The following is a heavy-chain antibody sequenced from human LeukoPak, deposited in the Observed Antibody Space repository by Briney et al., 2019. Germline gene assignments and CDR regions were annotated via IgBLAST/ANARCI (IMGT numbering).Heavy chain of an antibody. Sequence: GGSLRLSCVASGFTFSSYGMHWVRQAPGRGLEWVAFIHYDGSNKYYVDSVKGRFTISKDNSKNTLYLQMNSLRAEDTAVYYCAKDRIHSSFDYWGQGTLVTVSS. CDR1: GFTFSSYG. J-gene: IGHJ4*02. D-gene: IGHD6-13*01. CDR3: AKDRIHSSFDY. CDR2: IHYDGSNK. V-gene: IGHV3-30*02.